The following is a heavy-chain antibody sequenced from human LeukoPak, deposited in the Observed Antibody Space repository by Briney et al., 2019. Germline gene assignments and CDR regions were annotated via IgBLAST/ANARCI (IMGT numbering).Heavy chain of an antibody. CDR1: GFTFSDYN. Sequence: GALSLSCAASGFTFSDYNMSWIRQAPGKVLEWVSYISSSGSTIYYADSVKGRFTISRDNAKNSLYLQMNRLRAEDTAVYYCARSGSCAEGAFDIWGRGTMVTVSS. J-gene: IGHJ3*02. D-gene: IGHD1-26*01. V-gene: IGHV3-11*01. CDR2: ISSSGSTI. CDR3: ARSGSCAEGAFDI.